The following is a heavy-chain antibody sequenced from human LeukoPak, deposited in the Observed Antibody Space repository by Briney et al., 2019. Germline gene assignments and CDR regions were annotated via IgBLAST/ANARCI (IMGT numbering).Heavy chain of an antibody. CDR1: GFTRRIYR. Sequence: PGGSLRLSCATSGFTRRIYRINWLRQAPGKGLVWVARSKYDGSTTYYAESVKGRFTISRDNARNTLYLQMNSLRVDDTAVYYCAKSDWFDPWGRGTLVTVSS. CDR2: SKYDGSTT. CDR3: AKSDWFDP. J-gene: IGHJ5*02. V-gene: IGHV3-74*01.